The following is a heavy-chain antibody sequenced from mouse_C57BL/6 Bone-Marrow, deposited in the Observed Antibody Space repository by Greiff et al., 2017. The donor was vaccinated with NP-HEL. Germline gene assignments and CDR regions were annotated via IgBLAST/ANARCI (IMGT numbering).Heavy chain of an antibody. J-gene: IGHJ2*01. Sequence: VQLKQSGPELVKPGASVKISCKASGYSFTGYYMNWVKQSPEKSLEWIGEINPSTGGTTYNQKFKAKATLTVDKSSSTAYMQLKSLTSEDSAVYYCARSPSYWGQGTTLTVSS. CDR2: INPSTGGT. V-gene: IGHV1-42*01. CDR1: GYSFTGYY. CDR3: ARSPSY.